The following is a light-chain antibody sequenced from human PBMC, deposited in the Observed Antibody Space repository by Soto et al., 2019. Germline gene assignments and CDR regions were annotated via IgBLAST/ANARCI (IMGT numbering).Light chain of an antibody. J-gene: IGKJ1*01. CDR1: KSVGSS. Sequence: EIVLTQSPATLSLSPGDRATLTCRASKSVGSSLVWYQQKPGQAPRLLIYDASNRAIGVPGRFSGSGTGSEFTLTVTSLQPEDFATYYCQQRSSWPQTYGQGTKVEIK. CDR2: DAS. CDR3: QQRSSWPQT. V-gene: IGKV3-11*01.